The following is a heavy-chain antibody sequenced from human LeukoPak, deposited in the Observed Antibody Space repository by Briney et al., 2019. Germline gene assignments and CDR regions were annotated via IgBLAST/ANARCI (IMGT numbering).Heavy chain of an antibody. CDR3: ARGQDDRSGTFDY. Sequence: ETLSLTCTVSGDSVSSGNYYLSWIRQPPGKGLDWITYMSPSGTTKYNPSLKSRVTTSVDTSRTQFSLRLSSVTAADTAVYYCARGQDDRSGTFDYWGQGILVTVSS. J-gene: IGHJ4*02. V-gene: IGHV4-61*01. D-gene: IGHD3-22*01. CDR1: GDSVSSGNYY. CDR2: MSPSGTT.